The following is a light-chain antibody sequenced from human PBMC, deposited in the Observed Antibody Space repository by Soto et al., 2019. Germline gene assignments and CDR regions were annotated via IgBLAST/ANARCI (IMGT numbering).Light chain of an antibody. CDR2: GAS. CDR1: QSISSSY. V-gene: IGKV3-20*01. Sequence: EIVLTQSPGTLSLFPGERATLSCRASQSISSSYLAWYQQKPGQAPRLLIHGASNRATGIPDRFSGAGSGTDFTLTSSRLEPEYFAVYYCHQYGSAPAWTFGQGTKVEIK. CDR3: HQYGSAPAWT. J-gene: IGKJ1*01.